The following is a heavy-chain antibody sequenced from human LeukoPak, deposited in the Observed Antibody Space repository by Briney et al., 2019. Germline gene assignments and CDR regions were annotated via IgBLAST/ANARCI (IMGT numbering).Heavy chain of an antibody. J-gene: IGHJ4*02. Sequence: GASVKVSCKASGYTFTSYGISWARQAPGQGLEWMGWISAYNGNTNYAQKLQGRVTMTTDTSTSTAYMELRSLRSDDTAVYYCARDPTLAYCGGDCYSHFDYWGQGTLVTVSS. CDR3: ARDPTLAYCGGDCYSHFDY. CDR2: ISAYNGNT. V-gene: IGHV1-18*01. CDR1: GYTFTSYG. D-gene: IGHD2-21*02.